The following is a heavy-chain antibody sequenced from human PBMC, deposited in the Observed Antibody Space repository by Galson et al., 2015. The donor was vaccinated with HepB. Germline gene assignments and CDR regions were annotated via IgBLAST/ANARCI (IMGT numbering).Heavy chain of an antibody. Sequence: SLRLSCAASGFTFINYWMHWVRQAPGKGLVWVSRINSDGSSAAYADSVKGRFTISRDNAKNTVYLQMNSLGVEDTAVYYCARDDYHSKQDYWGQGTLVTVSS. CDR3: ARDDYHSKQDY. D-gene: IGHD3-22*01. V-gene: IGHV3-74*01. J-gene: IGHJ4*02. CDR1: GFTFINYW. CDR2: INSDGSSA.